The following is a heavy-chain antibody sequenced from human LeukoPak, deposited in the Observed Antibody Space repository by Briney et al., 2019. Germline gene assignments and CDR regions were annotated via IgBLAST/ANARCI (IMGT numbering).Heavy chain of an antibody. CDR1: GESLNYYY. D-gene: IGHD5-24*01. CDR3: ASGAWATRLNS. J-gene: IGHJ4*02. V-gene: IGHV4-34*12. Sequence: SETLSLTCAVYGESLNYYYWSWLRQSPGKGLEWIGDIFDGKTINYNPSLKSGFTISAATSSQQFSLNLRSVTAADTAVYFCASGAWATRLNSWAQGALVIVSS. CDR2: IFDGKTI.